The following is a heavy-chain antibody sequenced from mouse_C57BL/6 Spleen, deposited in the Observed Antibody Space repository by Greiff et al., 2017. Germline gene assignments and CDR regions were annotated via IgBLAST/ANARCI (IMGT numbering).Heavy chain of an antibody. CDR1: GYTFTDYN. CDR2: LNPNHGGT. V-gene: IGHV1-22*01. CDR3: ARDRITTVVFDD. J-gene: IGHJ2*01. Sequence: EVKLQESGPELVKPGASVKMSCKASGYTFTDYNMHWVKQSHGKSLEWIGYLNPNHGGTSYNQKFKGKATLTVNKSSSTAYMEFRSLTSEDSAVYYCARDRITTVVFDDWGQGTTLTVSS. D-gene: IGHD1-1*01.